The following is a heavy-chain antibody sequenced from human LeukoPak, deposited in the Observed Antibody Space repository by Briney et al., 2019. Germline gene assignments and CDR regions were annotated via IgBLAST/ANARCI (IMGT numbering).Heavy chain of an antibody. CDR2: ISYDGSNK. CDR3: AKSRIVAALDY. Sequence: GGSLRLSCAASGFTFSSYGMHWVRQAPSKGLEWVAVISYDGSNKYYADSVKGRFTISRDNSKNTLYLQMNSLRAEDTAVYYCAKSRIVAALDYWGQGTLVTVSS. J-gene: IGHJ4*02. D-gene: IGHD2-15*01. V-gene: IGHV3-30*18. CDR1: GFTFSSYG.